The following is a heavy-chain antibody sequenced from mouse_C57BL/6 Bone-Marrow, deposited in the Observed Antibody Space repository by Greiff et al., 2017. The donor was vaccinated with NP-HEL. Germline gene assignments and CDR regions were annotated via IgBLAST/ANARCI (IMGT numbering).Heavy chain of an antibody. J-gene: IGHJ3*01. CDR1: GSNITDYY. Sequence: EVQLQQSGAELVKPGASVKLSCTASGSNITDYYMHWVKQRSEQGLEWIGRIDPEDGETKYAPKFQGKATITADTSSNTAYLQLSSLTSEDTAVYYCAREKTAQATRFAYWSQGTLVTVSA. CDR3: AREKTAQATRFAY. CDR2: IDPEDGET. D-gene: IGHD3-2*02. V-gene: IGHV14-2*01.